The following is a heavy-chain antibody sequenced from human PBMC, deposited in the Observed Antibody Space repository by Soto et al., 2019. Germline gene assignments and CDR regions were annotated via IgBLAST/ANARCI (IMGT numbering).Heavy chain of an antibody. CDR1: GFNFSDYY. D-gene: IGHD5-12*01. Sequence: QVQLVESGGGLVKPGGSLRLSCTASGFNFSDYYMSWIRQAPGKGLEWVSYISSSGTVLYYADSVKGRFTISRDNAENSLYLEMDTLRAEDSATYYCARDMGDRWISDYYGMDVWGQGTTVTVSS. CDR2: ISSSGTVL. V-gene: IGHV3-11*01. CDR3: ARDMGDRWISDYYGMDV. J-gene: IGHJ6*02.